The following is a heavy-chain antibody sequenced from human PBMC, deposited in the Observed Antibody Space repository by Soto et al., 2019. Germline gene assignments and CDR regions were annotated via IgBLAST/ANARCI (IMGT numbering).Heavy chain of an antibody. CDR2: IIPIFGTA. D-gene: IGHD5-18*01. Sequence: ASVKVSCKASGGTFSSYAISWVRQAPGQGLEWMGGIIPIFGTANYAQKFQSRVTITADESTSTAYMELSSLRSEDTAVYYCARDRAVSVTDAFDIWGQGTMVTVSS. V-gene: IGHV1-69*13. CDR1: GGTFSSYA. J-gene: IGHJ3*02. CDR3: ARDRAVSVTDAFDI.